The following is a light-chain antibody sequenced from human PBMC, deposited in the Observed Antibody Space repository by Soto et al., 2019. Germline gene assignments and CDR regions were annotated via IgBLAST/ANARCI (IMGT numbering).Light chain of an antibody. CDR3: QQYNGNSPPT. Sequence: DIQMPQYTSPLSSSVVDRFTMTWRASQSISSWLARKQQKPGKAPKLLIYDASSLESRVPSRFSGSGSGTEFTLTISSLQPDDFATYYCQQYNGNSPPTFGRWTKV. V-gene: IGKV1-5*01. CDR1: QSISSW. J-gene: IGKJ4*02. CDR2: DAS.